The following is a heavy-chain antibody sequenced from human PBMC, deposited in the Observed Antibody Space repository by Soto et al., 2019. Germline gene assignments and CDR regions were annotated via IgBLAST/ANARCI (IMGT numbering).Heavy chain of an antibody. Sequence: GSLRLSCAASGFTFTSYTFNWVRQAPGKGLERVSCISTTSGYIYYADSVKGRFTFSRDNARNSLYLQMNSLRVEDTAVYYCARKGYGEYGGMDVWGQGTMVTVSS. CDR1: GFTFTSYT. V-gene: IGHV3-21*01. J-gene: IGHJ6*02. CDR3: ARKGYGEYGGMDV. CDR2: ISTTSGYI. D-gene: IGHD4-17*01.